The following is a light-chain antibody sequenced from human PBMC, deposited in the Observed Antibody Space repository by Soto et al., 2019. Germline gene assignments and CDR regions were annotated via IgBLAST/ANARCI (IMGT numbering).Light chain of an antibody. CDR1: QSLLHSNGYNY. J-gene: IGKJ1*01. CDR2: LGS. Sequence: DIVMTQSPLSLPVTPGEPASISCRSSQSLLHSNGYNYLDWYLQKPGQSPQLLIYLGSNRASGVPDRLSGSGSGTDFTLKISRVEAEDVGVYYCMQALHLRTFGQGTKVDIK. CDR3: MQALHLRT. V-gene: IGKV2-28*01.